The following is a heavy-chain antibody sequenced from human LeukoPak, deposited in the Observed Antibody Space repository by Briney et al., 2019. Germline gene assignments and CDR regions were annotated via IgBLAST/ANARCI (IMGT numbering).Heavy chain of an antibody. V-gene: IGHV3-74*01. CDR3: ARRTVTGTYDF. CDR2: INTDGSST. Sequence: GGALRLSCAASGFIFNDYWLHSLRQVPGRGLLWVARINTDGSSTDYADSVKGRFTISRDNARSTLYLQMDSLRADDTAIYYCARRTVTGTYDFWGQGTLVTAS. D-gene: IGHD1-1*01. J-gene: IGHJ4*02. CDR1: GFIFNDYW.